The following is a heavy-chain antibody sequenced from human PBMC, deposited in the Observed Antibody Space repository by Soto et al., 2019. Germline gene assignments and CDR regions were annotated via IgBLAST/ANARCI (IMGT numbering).Heavy chain of an antibody. CDR1: GFTFSSYA. CDR3: ARDRWDIVLVPAAMRPYYYYGMDV. D-gene: IGHD2-2*01. V-gene: IGHV3-30-3*01. CDR2: ISYDGSNK. J-gene: IGHJ6*02. Sequence: QVQLVESGGGVVQPGRSLRLSCAASGFTFSSYAMHWVRQAPGKGLEWVAVISYDGSNKYYADSVKGRFTISRDNSKNTLYLQMNSLRAEDTAVYYCARDRWDIVLVPAAMRPYYYYGMDVWGQGTTVTVSS.